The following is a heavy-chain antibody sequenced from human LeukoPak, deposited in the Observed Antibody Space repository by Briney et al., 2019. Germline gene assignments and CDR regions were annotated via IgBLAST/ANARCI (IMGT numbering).Heavy chain of an antibody. CDR2: IYDSGTA. CDR1: GGSISSNTHY. CDR3: ARRSGAYYSSYAY. D-gene: IGHD3-22*01. J-gene: IGHJ4*02. V-gene: IGHV4-39*02. Sequence: PSETLSLTCTVSGGSISSNTHYWDWIRQPPGKGLDWIGSIYDSGTAYYNPSLKSRVTMSVDTSKNHFSLKLSSVTAADTAVYYCARRSGAYYSSYAYWGQGTLVTVSS.